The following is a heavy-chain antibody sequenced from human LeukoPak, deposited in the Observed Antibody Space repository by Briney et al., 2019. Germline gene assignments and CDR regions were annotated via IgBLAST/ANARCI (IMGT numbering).Heavy chain of an antibody. D-gene: IGHD3-10*01. CDR3: ARDLPVFWFGDAKKYPDP. CDR1: GYTFTGYN. J-gene: IGHJ5*02. V-gene: IGHV1-2*02. Sequence: ASVKVSCEASGYTFTGYNMHWVRQAPGQGLEWMGWINPNSGDTNYAQRFQGRVTMTRDTSISTAYMELSSLTSDDTAVYYWARDLPVFWFGDAKKYPDPWGQGTLVTVSS. CDR2: INPNSGDT.